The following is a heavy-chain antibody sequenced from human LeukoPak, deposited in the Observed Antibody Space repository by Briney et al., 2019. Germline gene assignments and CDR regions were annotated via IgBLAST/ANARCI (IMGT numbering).Heavy chain of an antibody. CDR1: GGSFSGYY. Sequence: SETLSLTCAVYGGSFSGYYWSWIRQPPGKGLEWIGEINHSGSTNYNPSLKSRVTISVDTSKNQFSLKLSSVTAADTAVYYCARIHSGWTGNYFDYWGQGTLVTVSS. CDR3: ARIHSGWTGNYFDY. J-gene: IGHJ4*02. CDR2: INHSGST. V-gene: IGHV4-34*01. D-gene: IGHD1-14*01.